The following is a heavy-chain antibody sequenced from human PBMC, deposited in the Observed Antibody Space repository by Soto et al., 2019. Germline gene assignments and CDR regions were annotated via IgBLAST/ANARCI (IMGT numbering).Heavy chain of an antibody. CDR3: AKDFIGSVADYFDY. Sequence: GGSLRLSCAASGFSFSSRAMSWVRQAPGKGMEWVASISGSGGSTYYADSMKGRFTISRDNSKNTLYLQIHSLRAEDAAVYYCAKDFIGSVADYFDYWGQGALVTV. CDR1: GFSFSSRA. CDR2: ISGSGGST. V-gene: IGHV3-23*01. J-gene: IGHJ4*02. D-gene: IGHD2-15*01.